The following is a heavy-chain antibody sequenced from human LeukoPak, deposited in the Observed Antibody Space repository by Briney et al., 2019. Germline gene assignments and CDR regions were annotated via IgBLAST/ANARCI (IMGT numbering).Heavy chain of an antibody. V-gene: IGHV4-4*07. CDR3: ARVGEASVAHFDY. D-gene: IGHD3-16*01. CDR1: GFTFSLYG. Sequence: GTLRLSCAASGFTFSLYGMSWVRQPAGKGLEWIGRIYPSGGTNYNPSLESRVTISVDTSKNQFSLTLRSVTAADTAVYYCARVGEASVAHFDYWGQGTLVTVSS. CDR2: IYPSGGT. J-gene: IGHJ4*02.